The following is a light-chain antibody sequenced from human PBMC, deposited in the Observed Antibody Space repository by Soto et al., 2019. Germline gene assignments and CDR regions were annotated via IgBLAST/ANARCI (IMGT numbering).Light chain of an antibody. J-gene: IGKJ4*01. CDR1: QGISSTY. CDR2: AAS. CDR3: KQLNSYPLT. V-gene: IGKV1-9*01. Sequence: DIQLTQSPSFLSASVGYRVRIPCRPIQGISSTYLAWYQQTPGKAPKILIYAASTLQSGVPSRFSGRGSGTDFTLTISSLQTEDFATYYCKQLNSYPLTFGGGTKVDIK.